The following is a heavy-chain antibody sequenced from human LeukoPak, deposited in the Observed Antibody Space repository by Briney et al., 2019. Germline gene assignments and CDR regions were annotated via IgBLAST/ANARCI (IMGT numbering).Heavy chain of an antibody. CDR2: IDSGGTT. CDR1: GFTFSSYA. CDR3: AKGWATRAEFDY. Sequence: GGSLRLSCAASGFTFSSYAMSWVRQAPGKGLEWVSAIDSGGTTYYADSVKGRFTISRDNSKNTLYLQMNSLRAEDTAVYYCAKGWATRAEFDYWGQGTLVTVSS. J-gene: IGHJ4*02. D-gene: IGHD1-26*01. V-gene: IGHV3-23*01.